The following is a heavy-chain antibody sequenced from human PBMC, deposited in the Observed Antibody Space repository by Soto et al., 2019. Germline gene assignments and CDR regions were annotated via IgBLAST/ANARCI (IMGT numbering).Heavy chain of an antibody. CDR3: AKDSNKYSSSLRGRYFDY. CDR1: GFTFSSYA. D-gene: IGHD4-4*01. Sequence: GGSLRLSCAASGFTFSSYAMSWVRQAPGKGLEWVSGISGGGSNTFYADYVKGRFTISRDISKNTLLLQMNSLGAEDTAVYYCAKDSNKYSSSLRGRYFDYWGQGIGVTVSS. V-gene: IGHV3-23*01. CDR2: ISGGGSNT. J-gene: IGHJ4*02.